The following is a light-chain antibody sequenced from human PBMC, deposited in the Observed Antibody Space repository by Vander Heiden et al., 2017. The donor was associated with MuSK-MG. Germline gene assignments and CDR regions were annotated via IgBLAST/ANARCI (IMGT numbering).Light chain of an antibody. CDR2: GAS. CDR1: QRMSSSY. CDR3: QQYGSSPPWT. J-gene: IGKJ1*01. Sequence: EIVLTQSPGTLSLSPGEGAALSCRASQRMSSSYLAWYQQKPGQAPRLLIYGASIRATGIPDRFSGSGSGTDFTLTISRLEPEDFAVYYCQQYGSSPPWTFAYEVKVGI. V-gene: IGKV3-20*01.